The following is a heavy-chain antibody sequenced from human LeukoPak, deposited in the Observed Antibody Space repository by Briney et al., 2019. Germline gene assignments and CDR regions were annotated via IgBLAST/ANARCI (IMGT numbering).Heavy chain of an antibody. J-gene: IGHJ5*02. CDR1: RFTFSNSW. Sequence: GGSLRLSCVDSRFTFSNSWVNWVRQAPGKGLEGVANVSPDGSHKFYVDSVKGRFTISRDNAKNSLYLQMISLRAEDTALYYCARDAMMVGRFDPWGQGTLVTVSS. CDR2: VSPDGSHK. D-gene: IGHD3/OR15-3a*01. CDR3: ARDAMMVGRFDP. V-gene: IGHV3-7*01.